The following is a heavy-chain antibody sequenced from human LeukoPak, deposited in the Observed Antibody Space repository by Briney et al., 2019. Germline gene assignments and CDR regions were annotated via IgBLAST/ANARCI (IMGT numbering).Heavy chain of an antibody. Sequence: GGSLRLSCAASGFTFSSYAMSWVRQAPGKGLEWVSAFSGSGGGTYYADSVKGRFTISRDNSKNTLYLQMNSLRAEDTAVYYCAKVRYDILTGYYNWVLLEGYYMDVWGQGTVVSVSS. CDR1: GFTFSSYA. CDR3: AKVRYDILTGYYNWVLLEGYYMDV. D-gene: IGHD3-9*01. J-gene: IGHJ3*01. V-gene: IGHV3-23*01. CDR2: FSGSGGGT.